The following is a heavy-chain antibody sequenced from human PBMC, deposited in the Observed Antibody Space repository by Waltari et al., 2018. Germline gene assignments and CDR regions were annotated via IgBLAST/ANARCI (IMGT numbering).Heavy chain of an antibody. V-gene: IGHV4-4*02. D-gene: IGHD2-15*01. J-gene: IGHJ4*02. CDR3: ARDRGRGLYLDS. CDR2: VYGGGRT. Sequence: QLQLQESGPGLVKPSGTLSLTCAVSGDSMSSAYWWSWLRQPPGKGLEWIGQVYGGGRTNYNPSFASRVTVALDTYNKQFSLKVTSATAADTAVYYCARDRGRGLYLDSWGPGLLVTVSP. CDR1: GDSMSSAYW.